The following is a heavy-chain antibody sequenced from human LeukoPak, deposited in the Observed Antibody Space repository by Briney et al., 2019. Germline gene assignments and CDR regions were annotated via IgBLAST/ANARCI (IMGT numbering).Heavy chain of an antibody. J-gene: IGHJ5*02. CDR2: VNHSGTT. CDR3: ARAITVAGTRRFDP. Sequence: GSLRLSCAASGFTFSSYAMSWVRQPPGKGPEYIGEVNHSGTTNYHPSLKSRIFISLDMSKNQFFLNLTSVTAADTAVYYCARAITVAGTRRFDPWAQGTLVTVSS. D-gene: IGHD6-19*01. V-gene: IGHV4-34*01. CDR1: GFTFSSYA.